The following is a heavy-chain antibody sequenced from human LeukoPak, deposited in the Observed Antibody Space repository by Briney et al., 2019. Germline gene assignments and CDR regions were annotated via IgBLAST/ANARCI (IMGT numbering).Heavy chain of an antibody. V-gene: IGHV3-23*01. CDR2: ISGSGGST. CDR3: AKYGSGWPNWFDP. D-gene: IGHD6-19*01. Sequence: GGSLRLSCAASVFTFSSYAMSGVRQAPGKALEGVSAISGSGGSTYYADSVKGRFTISRDNSKNTLYLQMNSLRAEDTAVYYCAKYGSGWPNWFDPWGQGTLVTVSS. CDR1: VFTFSSYA. J-gene: IGHJ5*02.